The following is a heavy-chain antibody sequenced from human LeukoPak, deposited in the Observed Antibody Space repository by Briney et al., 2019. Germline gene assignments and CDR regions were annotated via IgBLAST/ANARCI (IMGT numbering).Heavy chain of an antibody. V-gene: IGHV3-7*01. D-gene: IGHD3-3*01. J-gene: IGHJ4*02. CDR1: GFTFSSYW. CDR3: ARLREIPVFGVVTKSTSYFDY. CDR2: IKQDASEK. Sequence: GGSLRLSCAASGFTFSSYWMSWVRQAPGEGLEWVANIKQDASEKYYVDSVKGRFTISRDNAKNSLYLQMNSLRAEDTAVYYCARLREIPVFGVVTKSTSYFDYWGQGTLVTVSS.